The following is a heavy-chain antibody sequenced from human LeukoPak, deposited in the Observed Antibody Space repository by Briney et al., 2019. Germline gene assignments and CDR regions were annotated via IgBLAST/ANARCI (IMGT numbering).Heavy chain of an antibody. CDR1: GGSFSGYY. V-gene: IGHV4-34*01. J-gene: IGHJ4*02. CDR3: ARADLRYFDWLPLN. CDR2: INHSGST. D-gene: IGHD3-9*01. Sequence: SETLSLTCAVYGGSFSGYYWSWIRQPPGKGLEWIGEINHSGSTNYNPSLKSRVTISVDTSKNQFSLKLSSVTAADTAVYYCARADLRYFDWLPLNWGQGTLVTVSS.